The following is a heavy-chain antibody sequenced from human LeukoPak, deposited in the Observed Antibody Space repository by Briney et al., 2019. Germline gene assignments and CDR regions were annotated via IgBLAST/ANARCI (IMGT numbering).Heavy chain of an antibody. J-gene: IGHJ4*02. CDR3: AKDKVAGLFYFDY. D-gene: IGHD2-15*01. CDR2: LYGGGSA. V-gene: IGHV3-53*01. CDR1: GFSVSSNY. Sequence: GGSLRLSCAASGFSVSSNYMNWVRQAPGKGLEWVSVLYGGGSAYYADSVKGRFTISRDNSKNTLYLQMNSLRAEDTAVYYCAKDKVAGLFYFDYWGQGTLVTVSS.